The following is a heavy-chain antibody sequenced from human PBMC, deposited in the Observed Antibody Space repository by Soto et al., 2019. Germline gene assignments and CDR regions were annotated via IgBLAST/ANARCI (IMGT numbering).Heavy chain of an antibody. CDR3: ARGGTGGMDV. CDR1: GDSVSSNSAT. J-gene: IGHJ6*02. CDR2: TYYRSKWYN. Sequence: SRTLSLTCASSGDSVSSNSATWNLIRQSPSRGLEWLGRTYYRSKWYNDYAVSVKSRITINPDTSKNQFSLQLNSLTPEDTAVYYCARGGTGGMDVWGQGTTVTVSS. V-gene: IGHV6-1*01. D-gene: IGHD7-27*01.